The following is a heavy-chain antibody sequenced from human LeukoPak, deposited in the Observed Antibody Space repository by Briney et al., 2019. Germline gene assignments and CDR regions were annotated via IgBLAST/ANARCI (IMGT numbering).Heavy chain of an antibody. Sequence: PGGSLRLSCAASGFTFSSYGMHWVRQAPGKGLEWVAVISYDGSDKYYAGSVKGRFTISKDNSKNTLYLQMNSLRAVDTAMYYCAKGGYCSTTSCTPWGMDVWGQGTTVTVSS. V-gene: IGHV3-30*18. CDR3: AKGGYCSTTSCTPWGMDV. D-gene: IGHD2-2*01. J-gene: IGHJ6*02. CDR1: GFTFSSYG. CDR2: ISYDGSDK.